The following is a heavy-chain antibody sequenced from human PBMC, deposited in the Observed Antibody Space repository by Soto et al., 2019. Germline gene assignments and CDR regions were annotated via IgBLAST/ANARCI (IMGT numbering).Heavy chain of an antibody. CDR1: GFTFDDYA. D-gene: IGHD2-2*01. CDR2: ISWNSGSI. Sequence: GGSLRLSCAASGFTFDDYAMHWVRQAPGKGLEWVSGISWNSGSIGYADSVKGRFTISRDNAKNSLYLQMNSLRAEDTALYYCAKDKAYQLLAFMDVWGKGTTVTVSS. J-gene: IGHJ6*03. CDR3: AKDKAYQLLAFMDV. V-gene: IGHV3-9*01.